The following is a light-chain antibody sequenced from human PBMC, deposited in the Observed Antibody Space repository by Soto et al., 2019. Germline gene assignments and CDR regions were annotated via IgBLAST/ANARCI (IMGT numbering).Light chain of an antibody. J-gene: IGKJ5*01. CDR1: QSVSSN. CDR3: QQYHNWHTIT. Sequence: EIVMTQSPATLSVSPGERATLSFSSSQSVSSNLAWYQQKPGQAPRLLIYGASTRATGIPARFSGSGSGTEFTLTISNLKSEDFAVYFCQQYHNWHTITFGHGTRLEIK. CDR2: GAS. V-gene: IGKV3-15*01.